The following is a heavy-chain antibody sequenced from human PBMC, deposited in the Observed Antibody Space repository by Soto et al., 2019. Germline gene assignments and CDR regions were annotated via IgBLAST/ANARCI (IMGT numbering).Heavy chain of an antibody. J-gene: IGHJ3*02. CDR3: ASVRFGELSHAFDI. Sequence: QVQLQESGPGLVKPSQTLSLTCTVSGGSISSGGYYWSWIRQHPGKGLEWIGYIYYSGSTYYNPSLKSRGTISVDTSKNQFSLKLSSVTAADTAVYYCASVRFGELSHAFDIWGQGTMVTVSS. D-gene: IGHD3-10*01. CDR1: GGSISSGGYY. CDR2: IYYSGST. V-gene: IGHV4-31*03.